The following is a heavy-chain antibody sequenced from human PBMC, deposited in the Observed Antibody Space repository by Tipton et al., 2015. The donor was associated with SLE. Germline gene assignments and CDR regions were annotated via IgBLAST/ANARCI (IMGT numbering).Heavy chain of an antibody. J-gene: IGHJ4*02. CDR3: ARAGTFYDSSGYIDY. Sequence: TLSLTCTVSGDSIISHYWSWIRQPPGKGLEWLRYIYYTGSTNYNPSLKSRLTISVDTSKNKFSLKLSSVTAADTAVYFCARAGTFYDSSGYIDYWGQGTLVTVSS. CDR2: IYYTGST. CDR1: GDSIISHY. D-gene: IGHD3-22*01. V-gene: IGHV4-59*11.